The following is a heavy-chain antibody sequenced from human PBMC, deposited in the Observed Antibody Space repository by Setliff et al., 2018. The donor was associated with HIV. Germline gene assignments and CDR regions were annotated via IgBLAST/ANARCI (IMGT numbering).Heavy chain of an antibody. D-gene: IGHD1-20*01. CDR3: AREARYQDRYYYYMDV. J-gene: IGHJ6*03. V-gene: IGHV1-2*02. CDR2: INPNSGGT. CDR1: GYTFTNYY. Sequence: ASVKVSCKASGYTFTNYYMHWVRQAPGQGLEWMGWINPNSGGTNYAQKFQGRVTMTRDTSISTAYMELSRLRSDDMAVYYCAREARYQDRYYYYMDVWGKGTTVTVSS.